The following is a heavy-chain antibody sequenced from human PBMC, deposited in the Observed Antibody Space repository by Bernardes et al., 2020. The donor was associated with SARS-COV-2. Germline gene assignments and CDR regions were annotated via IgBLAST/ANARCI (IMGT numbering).Heavy chain of an antibody. CDR2: ISTSGTT. J-gene: IGHJ4*02. D-gene: IGHD3-10*01. V-gene: IGHV4-61*02. CDR3: VRVVQDSYGSGIYPQYYDW. CDR1: GGSISSGSLY. Sequence: SETLSLTCTVSGGSISSGSLYWGWIRQPAGKGLEWIGRISTSGTTSYNPSLQSRVTISVDTSKNQFSLMLSSVTAADTAVYYCVRVVQDSYGSGIYPQYYDWWGQGTPVTVSS.